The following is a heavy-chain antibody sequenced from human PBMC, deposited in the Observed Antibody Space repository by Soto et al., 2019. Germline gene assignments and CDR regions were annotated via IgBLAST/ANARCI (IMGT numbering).Heavy chain of an antibody. Sequence: PGGSLRLSCAASGFTFSGSAMHWVRQASGKGLEWVGRIRSKANSYATAYAASVKGRFTISRDDSKNTAYLQMNSLKTEDTAVYYCTRTYYYDRSGVNWFDPWGQGTLVTVSS. CDR1: GFTFSGSA. CDR2: IRSKANSYAT. V-gene: IGHV3-73*01. CDR3: TRTYYYDRSGVNWFDP. D-gene: IGHD3-22*01. J-gene: IGHJ5*02.